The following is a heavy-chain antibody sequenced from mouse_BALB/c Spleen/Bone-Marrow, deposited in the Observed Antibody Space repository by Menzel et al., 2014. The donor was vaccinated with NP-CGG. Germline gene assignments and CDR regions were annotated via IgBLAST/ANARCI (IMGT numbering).Heavy chain of an antibody. J-gene: IGHJ4*01. CDR1: GYTFTEYT. CDR2: INPNNGGT. V-gene: IGHV1-18*01. D-gene: IGHD1-2*01. Sequence: EVKLQESGPELVKPGASVKISCKTSGYTFTEYTMHWVKQSHGKSLEWIGGINPNNGGTIYNQKFKGKATLTVDKSSSTAYMELRSLTFEDSAVYYCARKDYGYNYVMDYWGQGTSVTVSS. CDR3: ARKDYGYNYVMDY.